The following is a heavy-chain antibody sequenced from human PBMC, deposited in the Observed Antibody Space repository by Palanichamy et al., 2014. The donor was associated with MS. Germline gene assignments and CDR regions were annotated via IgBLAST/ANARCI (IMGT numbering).Heavy chain of an antibody. Sequence: QVQLVQSGAEVKKPGSSVKVSCKTSGGTFSKYTISWVRQAPGQGLEWMGRIIPVLDRTNYSQKFQGRVTITADKSTSTAYMDLSTLRSEDTAVYYCATGDNWNPYGMDVWGQGTTVTVS. D-gene: IGHD1-1*01. J-gene: IGHJ6*02. V-gene: IGHV1-69*08. CDR3: ATGDNWNPYGMDV. CDR1: GGTFSKYT. CDR2: IIPVLDRT.